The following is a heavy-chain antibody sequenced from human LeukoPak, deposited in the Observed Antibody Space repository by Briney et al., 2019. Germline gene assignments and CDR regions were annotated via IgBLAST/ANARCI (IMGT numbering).Heavy chain of an antibody. CDR1: GFIFSHYG. J-gene: IGHJ6*04. D-gene: IGHD3-10*02. V-gene: IGHV3-23*01. CDR2: ISGSGGST. CDR3: AELGITMIGGV. Sequence: PGGTLRLSCAASGFIFSHYGMSWVRQAPGKGLEWVSAISGSGGSTYYADSVKGRFTISRDNAKNSLYLQMNSLRAEDTAVYYCAELGITMIGGVWGKGTTVTISS.